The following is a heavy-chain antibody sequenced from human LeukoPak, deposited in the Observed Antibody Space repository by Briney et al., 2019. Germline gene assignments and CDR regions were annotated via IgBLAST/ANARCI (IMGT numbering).Heavy chain of an antibody. V-gene: IGHV4-59*01. CDR1: GGSISSYY. CDR2: IYYSGST. J-gene: IGHJ3*02. CDR3: ARAYSYGSENAFDI. Sequence: SETLSLTCTVSGGSISSYYWSWIRQPPGKGLEWIGYIYYSGSTNYNPSLKSRVTISVDTSKNQFSLKLSSVTAADTAVYYCARAYSYGSENAFDIWGQGTMVTVSS. D-gene: IGHD5-18*01.